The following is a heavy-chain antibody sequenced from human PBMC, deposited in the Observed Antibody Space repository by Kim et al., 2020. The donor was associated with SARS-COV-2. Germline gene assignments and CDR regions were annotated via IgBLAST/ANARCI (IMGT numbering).Heavy chain of an antibody. CDR1: GGSISSYY. CDR3: ARHPAAVTTLKGWGFDP. D-gene: IGHD4-17*01. J-gene: IGHJ5*02. V-gene: IGHV4-59*08. CDR2: IYYSGNT. Sequence: SETLSLTCTVSGGSISSYYWSWIRQPPGKGLEWIGYIYYSGNTNYNPSLQSRATISVDTSKNQFSLKLNSVTAADTAVYYCARHPAAVTTLKGWGFDPWGQGTLVTVSS.